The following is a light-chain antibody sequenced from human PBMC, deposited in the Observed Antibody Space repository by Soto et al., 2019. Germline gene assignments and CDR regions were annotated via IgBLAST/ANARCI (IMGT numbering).Light chain of an antibody. CDR2: AAS. J-gene: IGKJ1*01. CDR3: QQSFSNPRT. CDR1: QSISSY. V-gene: IGKV1-39*01. Sequence: DIQMTQSPSSLSASVGDRVTITCRASQSISSYLNWYQQKPGKAPKLLIYAASNLQSGVPSRFSGSGSGTDFTLTISSLQPEDFAIYSCQQSFSNPRTFGQGTKVDIK.